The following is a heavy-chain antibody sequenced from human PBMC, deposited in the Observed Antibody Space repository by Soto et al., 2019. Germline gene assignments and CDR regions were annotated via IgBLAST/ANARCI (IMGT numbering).Heavy chain of an antibody. CDR1: GGTFSSYT. CDR2: IIPILGIA. V-gene: IGHV1-69*04. J-gene: IGHJ4*02. CDR3: AREVLAVAGPRPFDY. Sequence: SVKVSCKASGGTFSSYTISWVRQAPGQGLEWMGRIIPILGIANYAQKFQGRVTITADKSTSTAYMELSSLRSEDTAVYYCAREVLAVAGPRPFDYWGQGTLVTVSS. D-gene: IGHD6-19*01.